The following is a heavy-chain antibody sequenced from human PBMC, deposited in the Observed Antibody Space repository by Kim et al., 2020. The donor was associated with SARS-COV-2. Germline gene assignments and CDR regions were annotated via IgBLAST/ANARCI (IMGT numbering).Heavy chain of an antibody. J-gene: IGHJ4*02. V-gene: IGHV3-23*01. CDR3: AKYREGVCYDILTGYYNAASFDY. D-gene: IGHD3-9*01. Sequence: GGSLRLSCAASGFTFSSYAMSWVRQAPGKGLEWVSAISGSGGSTYYADSVKGRFTISRDNSKNTLYLQMNSLRAEDTAVYYCAKYREGVCYDILTGYYNAASFDYWGQRTLVTVSS. CDR2: ISGSGGST. CDR1: GFTFSSYA.